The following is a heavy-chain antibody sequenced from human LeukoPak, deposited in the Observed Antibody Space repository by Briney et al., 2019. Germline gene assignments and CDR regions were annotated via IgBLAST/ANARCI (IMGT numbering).Heavy chain of an antibody. J-gene: IGHJ4*02. V-gene: IGHV4-59*01. CDR1: GGSISSYY. CDR2: IYYSGST. CDR3: ARGDSSGWLFDY. Sequence: SETLSLTCTVSGGSISSYYWSWIRQPPGKGLEWIWYIYYSGSTNYNPSLKSRVTISVDTSKNQFSLKLSSVTAADTAVYYCARGDSSGWLFDYWGQGTLVTVSS. D-gene: IGHD6-19*01.